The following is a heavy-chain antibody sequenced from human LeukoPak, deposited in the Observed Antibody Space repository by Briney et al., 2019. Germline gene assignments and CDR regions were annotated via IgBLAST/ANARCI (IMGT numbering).Heavy chain of an antibody. CDR3: AKGIVGATWHDFTDY. Sequence: GGSLRLSCAASGFTFSSYGMHWVRQAPGKGLEWVAVISYDGSNKYYADSVKGRFTISRDNSKNTLYLQMNSLRAEDTAVYYCAKGIVGATWHDFTDYWGQGTLVTLSS. V-gene: IGHV3-30*18. D-gene: IGHD1-26*01. CDR2: ISYDGSNK. J-gene: IGHJ4*02. CDR1: GFTFSSYG.